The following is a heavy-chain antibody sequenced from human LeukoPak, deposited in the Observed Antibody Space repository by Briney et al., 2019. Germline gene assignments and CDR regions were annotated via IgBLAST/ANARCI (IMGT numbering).Heavy chain of an antibody. Sequence: SETLSLTCTVPGGYISTYYWSWIRQPPGKGLEWIGYSYNSGSTYCNPSLKTRVTISVDTSKNQFSLKLTSVTAADTAVYYCANVGSRSFHSWGQGTLVTVSS. CDR2: SYNSGST. J-gene: IGHJ4*02. CDR1: GGYISTYY. V-gene: IGHV4-59*01. D-gene: IGHD6-19*01. CDR3: ANVGSRSFHS.